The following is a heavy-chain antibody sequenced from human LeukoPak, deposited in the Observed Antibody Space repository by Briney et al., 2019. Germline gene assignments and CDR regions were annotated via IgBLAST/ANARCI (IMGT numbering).Heavy chain of an antibody. D-gene: IGHD3-10*01. CDR2: INHSGST. CDR3: ARDNMVRGIDY. Sequence: SETLSLTCAVYGGSFSGYYWSWIRQPPGKGLEWIGEINHSGSTNYNPSLKSRVTKSVDTSKNQFSLKLSSVTAADTAVYYCARDNMVRGIDYWGQGTLVTVSS. J-gene: IGHJ4*02. V-gene: IGHV4-34*01. CDR1: GGSFSGYY.